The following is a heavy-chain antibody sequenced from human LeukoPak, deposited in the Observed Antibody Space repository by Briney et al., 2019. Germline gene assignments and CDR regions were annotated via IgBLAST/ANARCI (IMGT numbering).Heavy chain of an antibody. CDR2: IYYSGST. CDR3: ARDSQVGATSFDY. Sequence: PSETLSLTCTVSGISISNDYWSWIRQPAGKGLEWIGSIYYSGSTYYNPSLKSRVTISVDTSKNQFSLKLSSVTAADTAVYYCARDSQVGATSFDYWGQGTLVTVSS. V-gene: IGHV4-4*07. J-gene: IGHJ4*02. D-gene: IGHD1-26*01. CDR1: GISISNDY.